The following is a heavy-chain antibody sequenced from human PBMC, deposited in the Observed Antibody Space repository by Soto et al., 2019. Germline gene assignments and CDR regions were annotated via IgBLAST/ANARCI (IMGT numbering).Heavy chain of an antibody. D-gene: IGHD5-12*01. CDR1: GGSISSSSYY. CDR2: IYYSGST. Sequence: SETLSLTCTVSGGSISSSSYYWGWIRPPPGKGLEWIGSIYYSGSTYYNPSLKSRVTISVDTSKNQFSLKLSSVTAADTAVYYCARQGNIVATIFPDYWGQGTLVTVSS. CDR3: ARQGNIVATIFPDY. J-gene: IGHJ4*02. V-gene: IGHV4-39*01.